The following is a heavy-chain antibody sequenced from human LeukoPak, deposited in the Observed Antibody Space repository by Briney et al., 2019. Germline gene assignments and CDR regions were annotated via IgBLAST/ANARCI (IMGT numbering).Heavy chain of an antibody. CDR1: GVSICGSY. Sequence: SETLSLTCAVSGVSICGSYWSWIRQPPGQGLEWIAYMYISGSTNYNPSLKSRVTISIDTSKNQFSLKLSSLTAADTAIYYCARGIESYGDYGYWGRGILVTVSS. CDR3: ARGIESYGDYGY. J-gene: IGHJ4*02. CDR2: MYISGST. D-gene: IGHD4-17*01. V-gene: IGHV4-59*01.